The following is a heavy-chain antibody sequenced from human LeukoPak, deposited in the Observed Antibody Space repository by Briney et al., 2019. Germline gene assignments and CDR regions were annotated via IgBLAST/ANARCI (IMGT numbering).Heavy chain of an antibody. V-gene: IGHV1-69*01. Sequence: SVKVSCKASGGTFSSYAISWVRQAPGQGLEWMGGIIPIFGTANYAQKFQGRVTITADESTSTAYMELSSLRSEDTAVYYCARTHLYDSSGYFRNWFDPWGQGTLVTVSS. CDR2: IIPIFGTA. CDR3: ARTHLYDSSGYFRNWFDP. D-gene: IGHD3-22*01. J-gene: IGHJ5*01. CDR1: GGTFSSYA.